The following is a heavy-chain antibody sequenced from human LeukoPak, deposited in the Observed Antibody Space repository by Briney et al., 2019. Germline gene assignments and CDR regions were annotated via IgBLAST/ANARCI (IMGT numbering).Heavy chain of an antibody. V-gene: IGHV1-46*02. J-gene: IGHJ4*02. CDR1: GYSFNSHH. Sequence: ASVKVSCTTSGYSFNSHHVHWVRQAPGQGLEWMGINFFHDGSTSNTQKFQGRVTMTRDTSTSTAYMELRSLRSDDTAVYYCARDRRYCTNGVCYRFDYWGQGTLVTVSS. CDR3: ARDRRYCTNGVCYRFDY. D-gene: IGHD2-8*01. CDR2: NFFHDGST.